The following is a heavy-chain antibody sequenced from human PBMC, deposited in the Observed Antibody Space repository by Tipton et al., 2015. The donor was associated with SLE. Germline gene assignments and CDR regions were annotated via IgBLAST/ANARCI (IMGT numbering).Heavy chain of an antibody. D-gene: IGHD1-26*01. CDR1: GGSISSYY. V-gene: IGHV4-59*12. J-gene: IGHJ4*02. CDR2: IYYSGST. CDR3: AREDGGNYYPFDY. Sequence: TLSLTCTVSGGSISSYYWSWIRQPPGKGLEWIGYIYYSGSTNYNPSLKSRVTISVDTSKNQFSLKLTSVTAADTAVYYCAREDGGNYYPFDYWGQGTLVTVSS.